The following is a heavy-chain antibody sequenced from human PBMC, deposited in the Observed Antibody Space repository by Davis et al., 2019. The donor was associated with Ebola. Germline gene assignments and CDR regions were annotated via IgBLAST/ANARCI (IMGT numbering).Heavy chain of an antibody. J-gene: IGHJ3*01. CDR2: ISGSGGST. Sequence: GESLKISCTDSVITFSSYAMTWVRQAPGKGLEWVSAISGSGGSTYYADSVKGRFTISRDNAKNSLYLQLNSLRAEDTAVYYCAGGKDSSGWYGDDAFDFWGQGTMVTVSS. CDR3: AGGKDSSGWYGDDAFDF. CDR1: VITFSSYA. V-gene: IGHV3-23*01. D-gene: IGHD6-19*01.